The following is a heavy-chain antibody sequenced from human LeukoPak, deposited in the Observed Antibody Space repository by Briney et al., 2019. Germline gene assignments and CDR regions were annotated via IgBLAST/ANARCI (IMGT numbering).Heavy chain of an antibody. CDR3: AREGAAAGDYYGMDV. CDR2: MNPNSGNT. D-gene: IGHD6-13*01. Sequence: GASVKVSCKASGYTFTRYDINWVRQATGQGLEWMGWMNPNSGNTGYAQKFQGRVTMTRNTSISTAYMELSSLRSEDTAVYYCAREGAAAGDYYGMDVWGQGTTVTVSS. CDR1: GYTFTRYD. J-gene: IGHJ6*02. V-gene: IGHV1-8*01.